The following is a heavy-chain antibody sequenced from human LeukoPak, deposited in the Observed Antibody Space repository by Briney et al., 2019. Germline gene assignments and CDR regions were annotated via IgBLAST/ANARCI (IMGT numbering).Heavy chain of an antibody. CDR3: AKDKKYQLLTMGWWYFDY. J-gene: IGHJ4*02. Sequence: GGSLRLSCAASGFTFSSYAVSWVRQAPGKGLEWVSAISGSGGSTYYADSVKGRFTISRDNSKNTLYLQMNSLRAEDTAVYYCAKDKKYQLLTMGWWYFDYWGQGTLVTVSS. D-gene: IGHD2-2*01. CDR2: ISGSGGST. V-gene: IGHV3-23*01. CDR1: GFTFSSYA.